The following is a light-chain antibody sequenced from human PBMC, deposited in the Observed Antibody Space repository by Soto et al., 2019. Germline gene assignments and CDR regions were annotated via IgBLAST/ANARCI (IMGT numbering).Light chain of an antibody. J-gene: IGKJ1*01. V-gene: IGKV3-20*01. CDR3: QQYGSSPWT. CDR2: DAS. Sequence: EIVLTQSPGTLSLSPGERATLSCRASQSVSSNYLGWYQQKPGQAPRLLIYDASSRATGIPDRFSGSGSGTDFTLTISRLEPEDFAVYYCQQYGSSPWTFGQGTKVDIK. CDR1: QSVSSNY.